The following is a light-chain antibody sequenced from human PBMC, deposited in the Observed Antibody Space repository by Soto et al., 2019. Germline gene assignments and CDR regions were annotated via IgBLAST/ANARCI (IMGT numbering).Light chain of an antibody. CDR3: QQYGSSPWT. CDR1: QSVSSSY. Sequence: IVLTQSPGSLSFSPGERATLSCMASQSVSSSYLAWYQQKPGQAPRLLIYGASSRATGIPDRFSGSGSGTDFTLTISRLEPEDFAVYYCQQYGSSPWTFGQGTKVDI. V-gene: IGKV3-20*01. J-gene: IGKJ1*01. CDR2: GAS.